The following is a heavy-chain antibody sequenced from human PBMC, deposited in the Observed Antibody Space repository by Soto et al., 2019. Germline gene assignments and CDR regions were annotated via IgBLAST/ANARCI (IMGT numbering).Heavy chain of an antibody. J-gene: IGHJ4*02. V-gene: IGHV3-23*01. CDR1: GFTFSNYA. CDR2: ISGSGDST. Sequence: EVQLLESGGGLVQPGGSLRLSCAASGFTFSNYAMNWVRQAPVKGLEWVSVISGSGDSTYHADSVKGRFTISRDNSQNTLHLQLNSLRAEDTAVYYCARRGSGSYYDYLGQGTLVTVSS. D-gene: IGHD1-26*01. CDR3: ARRGSGSYYDY.